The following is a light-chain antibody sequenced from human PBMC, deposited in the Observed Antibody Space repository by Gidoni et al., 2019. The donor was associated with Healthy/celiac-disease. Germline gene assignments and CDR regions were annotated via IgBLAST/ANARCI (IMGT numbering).Light chain of an antibody. CDR1: QSVLYSSNNKNY. CDR3: QQYYSTPLYT. J-gene: IGKJ2*01. CDR2: WAS. Sequence: DIVMTQSPDPLAVALGARATINCKSSQSVLYSSNNKNYLALYQQRPGQPPKLLIYWASTRESGVPDRFSGSGSGTDFTLTISSLQAEDVAVYYCQQYYSTPLYTFGQGTKLEIK. V-gene: IGKV4-1*01.